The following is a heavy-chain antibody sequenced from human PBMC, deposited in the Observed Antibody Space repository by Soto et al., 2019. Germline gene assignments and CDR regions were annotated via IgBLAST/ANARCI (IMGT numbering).Heavy chain of an antibody. D-gene: IGHD1-26*01. CDR3: AKGGSGSSLDWFDP. V-gene: IGHV3-9*01. CDR2: ISWNSGSI. J-gene: IGHJ5*02. CDR1: GFTFDYYA. Sequence: PGGSLRLSCAASGFTFDYYAMHWVRQAPGKGLEWVSGISWNSGSIGYADSVKGRFTISRDNAKNSLYLQMNSLRAEDTALYYCAKGGSGSSLDWFDPWGQGTLVTVSS.